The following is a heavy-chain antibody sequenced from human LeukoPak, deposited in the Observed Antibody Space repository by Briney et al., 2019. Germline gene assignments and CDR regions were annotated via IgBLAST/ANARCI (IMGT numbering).Heavy chain of an antibody. CDR1: GFTFSSYG. CDR2: IWYDGSNK. CDR3: ARLYYYDSSGYQYYFDY. V-gene: IGHV3-33*01. D-gene: IGHD3-22*01. J-gene: IGHJ4*02. Sequence: GGSLRLSCAASGFTFSSYGMHWVRQAQGKGLEWVAVIWYDGSNKYYADSVKGRFTISRDNSKNTLYLQMNSLRAEDTAVYYCARLYYYDSSGYQYYFDYWGQGTLVTVSS.